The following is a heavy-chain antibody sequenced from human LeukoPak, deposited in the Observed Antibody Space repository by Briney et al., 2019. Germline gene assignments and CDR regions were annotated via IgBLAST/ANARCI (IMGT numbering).Heavy chain of an antibody. D-gene: IGHD6-6*01. CDR1: GFTFSSYS. Sequence: GGSLRLSCAASGFTFSSYSMNWVRQAPGKGLEWVSSISSSSYIYYADSVKGRFTISRDNAKNSLYLQMNSLRAEDTAVYYCARGVEYSSSVDYWGQGTLVTVSS. V-gene: IGHV3-21*01. J-gene: IGHJ4*02. CDR3: ARGVEYSSSVDY. CDR2: ISSSSYI.